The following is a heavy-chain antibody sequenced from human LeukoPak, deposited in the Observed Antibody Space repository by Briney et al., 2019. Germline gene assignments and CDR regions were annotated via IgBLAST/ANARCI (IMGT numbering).Heavy chain of an antibody. CDR2: ISSSGSTI. J-gene: IGHJ1*01. CDR1: GFTFSSYE. CDR3: ATLDSTKSVF. D-gene: IGHD2-2*01. Sequence: PGGSLRLSCAASGFTFSSYEMNWVRQAPGKGLEWVSYISSSGSTIYYADSVKGRFTISRDNAKNSLYLQMNSLRAEDTARYYCATLDSTKSVFWGRGTAVTVSS. V-gene: IGHV3-48*03.